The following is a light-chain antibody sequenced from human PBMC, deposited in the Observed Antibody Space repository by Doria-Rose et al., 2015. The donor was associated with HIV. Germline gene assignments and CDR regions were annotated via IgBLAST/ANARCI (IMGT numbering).Light chain of an antibody. V-gene: IGKV3-20*01. CDR2: GGS. J-gene: IGKJ1*01. Sequence: TQSPGTLSLSPGERATLSCGASQSFSSTYLAWYQQKPGQAPSLLIYGGSTRATGIPDRFSASGSGTDFTLTINRLEPEDFALYYCHQYGTSWTFGQGTKVEI. CDR3: HQYGTSWT. CDR1: QSFSSTY.